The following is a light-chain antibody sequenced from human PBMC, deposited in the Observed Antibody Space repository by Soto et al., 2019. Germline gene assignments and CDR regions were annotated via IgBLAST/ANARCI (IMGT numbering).Light chain of an antibody. CDR3: QQSYSSPPT. J-gene: IGKJ1*01. CDR2: AAS. CDR1: QSISNH. V-gene: IGKV1-39*01. Sequence: DIQLTQSPSSLSASVEDRVITTCRASQSISNHLNWYQQKPGKAPKLLIFAASSLQSGVPSRFSGSRSGPDFTLTISSLQPEDFATYYCQQSYSSPPTFGQGTKVDIK.